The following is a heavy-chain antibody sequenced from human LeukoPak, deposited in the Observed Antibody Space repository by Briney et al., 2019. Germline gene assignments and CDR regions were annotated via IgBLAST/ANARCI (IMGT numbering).Heavy chain of an antibody. J-gene: IGHJ4*02. V-gene: IGHV3-7*01. CDR2: VRQDGSVT. Sequence: GGSLRLSCAASGFTFNYWMTWVRQATGKGLEWVGNVRQDGSVTNYVDSVKGRFTISRDNGKNLVYLQMNSLRAEDTGFYYCGNQCSGGSCPEYWGQGTLVTVSS. D-gene: IGHD2-15*01. CDR3: GNQCSGGSCPEY. CDR1: GFTFNYW.